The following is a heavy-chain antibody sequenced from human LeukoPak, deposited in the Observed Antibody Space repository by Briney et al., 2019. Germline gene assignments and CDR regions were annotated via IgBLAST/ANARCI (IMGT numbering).Heavy chain of an antibody. CDR1: GYTFTSYG. CDR3: ARASPCSSTSCPYWYFDL. V-gene: IGHV1-18*01. CDR2: ISAYNGNT. D-gene: IGHD2-2*01. J-gene: IGHJ2*01. Sequence: ASVKVSCKASGYTFTSYGISWVRQAPGQGLEWMGWISAYNGNTNYAQKLQGRVTMTTDTSTSTAYMELRSLRSDDTAVYYCARASPCSSTSCPYWYFDLWGRGTLVTVSS.